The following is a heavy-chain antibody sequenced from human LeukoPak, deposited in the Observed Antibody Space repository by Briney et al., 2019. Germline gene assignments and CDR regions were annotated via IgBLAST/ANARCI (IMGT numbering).Heavy chain of an antibody. Sequence: PSETLSLTCTVSGGSISSHYWSWIRQPPGKGLEWIGYIYYSGSTNYNPSLKSRVTISVDTSKNQFSLKLSSVTAADTAVYYCARVFRIPISSYYFDYWGQGTLVTVSS. CDR1: GGSISSHY. D-gene: IGHD2/OR15-2a*01. CDR2: IYYSGST. V-gene: IGHV4-59*11. J-gene: IGHJ4*02. CDR3: ARVFRIPISSYYFDY.